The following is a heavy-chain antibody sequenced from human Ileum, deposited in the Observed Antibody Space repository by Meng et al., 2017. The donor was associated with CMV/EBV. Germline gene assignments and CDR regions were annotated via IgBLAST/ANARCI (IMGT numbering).Heavy chain of an antibody. CDR3: ARDGGSGWHHGD. CDR2: IYASGKT. CDR1: GFTVRSSY. V-gene: IGHV3-53*01. Sequence: VWLWGSGGGFIQPGGSRCFSCAASGFTVRSSYWSWVRQAPGKGLAWVSVIYASGKTYYADSVKGRFTISRDNSKNTLFLQMNSLRGEDTAVYYCARDGGSGWHHGDWGQGTLVTVSS. J-gene: IGHJ4*02. D-gene: IGHD6-19*01.